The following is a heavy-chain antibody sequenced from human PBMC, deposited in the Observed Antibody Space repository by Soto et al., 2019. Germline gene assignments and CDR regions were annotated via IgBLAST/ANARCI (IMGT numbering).Heavy chain of an antibody. V-gene: IGHV4-59*01. CDR3: ARGTFTYGSVFDY. J-gene: IGHJ4*02. CDR2: IYYSGST. Sequence: QVQLQESGPGLVKPSETLSLTCTVSGGSISNYYWSWIRQPPGKGLEWIGYIYYSGSTNYNPSLKRRVTISVDTSKNQFSLKLSSVTAADTAVYYCARGTFTYGSVFDYWGQGALVTVSS. D-gene: IGHD3-10*01. CDR1: GGSISNYY.